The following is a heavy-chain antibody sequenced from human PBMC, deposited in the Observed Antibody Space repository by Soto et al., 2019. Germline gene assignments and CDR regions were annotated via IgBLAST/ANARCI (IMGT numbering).Heavy chain of an antibody. CDR2: IYYSGST. CDR3: ARDSNSVGATYFDY. V-gene: IGHV4-59*01. D-gene: IGHD1-26*01. CDR1: GGSISSYY. Sequence: PSETLSLTCTVSGGSISSYYWSWIRQPPGKGLEWIGYIYYSGSTNYNPSLKSRVTISVDTSKNQFSLKLSSVTAADTAVYYCARDSNSVGATYFDYWGQGTLVTVS. J-gene: IGHJ4*02.